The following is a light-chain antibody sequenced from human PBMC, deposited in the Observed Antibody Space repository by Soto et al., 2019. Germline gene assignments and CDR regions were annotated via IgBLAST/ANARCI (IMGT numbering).Light chain of an antibody. CDR3: SSYTCGRTYV. CDR1: SIDIGGYKY. J-gene: IGLJ1*01. V-gene: IGLV2-14*01. Sequence: QSVLTQPASVSGSPGPSITISCTGTSIDIGGYKYVSWYQQHPGKAPKLMIYDVSNRASGVSNRFSGSKSGNTATLTISGLQGEDEAEYYCSSYTCGRTYVFGTGTKLTVL. CDR2: DVS.